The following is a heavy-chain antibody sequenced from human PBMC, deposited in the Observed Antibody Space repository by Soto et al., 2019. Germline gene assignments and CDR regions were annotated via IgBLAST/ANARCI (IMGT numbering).Heavy chain of an antibody. D-gene: IGHD7-27*01. CDR2: IFHSGGT. CDR1: SGSISGSNW. CDR3: AKAGDGGPIDP. J-gene: IGHJ5*02. V-gene: IGHV4-4*02. Sequence: SETLCLTYAVSSGSISGSNWWTWVRQPPGKGLEWIGVIFHSGGTTYSPSLRGRVNLSVDKSKNQFSLRLNSVTAADTALYYCAKAGDGGPIDPCGQGTLVTVSS.